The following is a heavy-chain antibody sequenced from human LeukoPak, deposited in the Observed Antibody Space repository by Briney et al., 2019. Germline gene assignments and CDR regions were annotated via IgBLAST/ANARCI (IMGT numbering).Heavy chain of an antibody. V-gene: IGHV4-34*01. CDR1: GGSFSGYY. J-gene: IGHJ6*03. CDR3: ARRGSGSYYYRYYYMDV. Sequence: PSETLSLTCAVYGGSFSGYYWSWIRQPPGKGLEWIGEINHSGSTNYNPSLKSRVTISVDTSKNQFSLKLSSVTAADPAVYYCARRGSGSYYYRYYYMDVWGKGTTVTISS. D-gene: IGHD1-26*01. CDR2: INHSGST.